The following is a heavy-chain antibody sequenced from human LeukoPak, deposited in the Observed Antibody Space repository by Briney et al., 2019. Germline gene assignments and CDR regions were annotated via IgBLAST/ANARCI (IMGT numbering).Heavy chain of an antibody. CDR3: ARSSTSDYGDYWYFDL. Sequence: ASETLSLTCTVSGGSISSYYWSWIRQPPGKGLEWIGYIYYSGSTNYNPSLKSRVTISVDTSKNQFSLKLSSVTAADTAVYYCARSSTSDYGDYWYFDLWGRGTLVTVSS. CDR2: IYYSGST. V-gene: IGHV4-59*01. D-gene: IGHD4-17*01. J-gene: IGHJ2*01. CDR1: GGSISSYY.